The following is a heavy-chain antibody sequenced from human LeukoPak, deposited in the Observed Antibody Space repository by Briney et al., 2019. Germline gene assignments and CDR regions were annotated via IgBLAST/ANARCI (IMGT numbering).Heavy chain of an antibody. CDR3: AKDSGRYCSGGSCLDVDY. D-gene: IGHD2-15*01. Sequence: PGRSLRLSCAASGFTFSSYGMHWVRQAPGKGLEWVAVISYDGSNKYYADSVKGRFTISRDNSKNTLYLQMNSLRAEDTAVYYCAKDSGRYCSGGSCLDVDYWGQGTLVTVSS. V-gene: IGHV3-30*18. J-gene: IGHJ4*02. CDR2: ISYDGSNK. CDR1: GFTFSSYG.